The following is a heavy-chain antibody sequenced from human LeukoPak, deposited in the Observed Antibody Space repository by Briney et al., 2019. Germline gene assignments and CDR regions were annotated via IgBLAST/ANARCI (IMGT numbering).Heavy chain of an antibody. Sequence: GWSLRLSCAASGFTDSSNYMSWVRQAPGKGLEWVSVIYSGGSTYYADSVKGRFTIYRDNSKNTLYLQMNSLRAEDTAVYYCAKDRYAFWSTYSSNPFDYWGQGTLVTVSS. CDR2: IYSGGST. CDR1: GFTDSSNY. CDR3: AKDRYAFWSTYSSNPFDY. V-gene: IGHV3-53*05. J-gene: IGHJ4*02. D-gene: IGHD3-3*01.